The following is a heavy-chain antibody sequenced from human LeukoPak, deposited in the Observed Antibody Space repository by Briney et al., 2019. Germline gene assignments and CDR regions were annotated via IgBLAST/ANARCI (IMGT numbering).Heavy chain of an antibody. Sequence: SETLSLTCTVSGGSISSYYWSWIRQPPGKGLEWIGYIYYSGSTNYNPSLKSRVTISVDTSKNQFSLKLSSVTAVDTAVYYCARAYCGGDCYSAEYFQHWGQGTLVTVSS. CDR2: IYYSGST. CDR1: GGSISSYY. CDR3: ARAYCGGDCYSAEYFQH. D-gene: IGHD2-21*02. V-gene: IGHV4-59*01. J-gene: IGHJ1*01.